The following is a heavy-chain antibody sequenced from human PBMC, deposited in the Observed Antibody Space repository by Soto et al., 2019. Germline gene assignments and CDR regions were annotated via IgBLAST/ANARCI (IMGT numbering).Heavy chain of an antibody. CDR1: GGSVSSGSYY. V-gene: IGHV4-61*01. D-gene: IGHD5-12*01. J-gene: IGHJ6*02. CDR2: IYYSGST. Sequence: PSETLSLTCTVSGGSVSSGSYYWSWIRQPPGKGLEWIGYIYYSGSTNYNPSLKSRVTISVDTSKSQFSLKLSSVTAADTAVYYCARDTVATTTGYYYYGMDVWGQGTTVTVSS. CDR3: ARDTVATTTGYYYYGMDV.